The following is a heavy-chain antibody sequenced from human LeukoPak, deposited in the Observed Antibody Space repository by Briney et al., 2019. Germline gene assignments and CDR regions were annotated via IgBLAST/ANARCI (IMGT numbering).Heavy chain of an antibody. J-gene: IGHJ3*02. D-gene: IGHD5-12*01. CDR2: ISSSSSYI. CDR1: GFTFSSYS. CDR3: ARGGSDLVADAFDI. V-gene: IGHV3-21*01. Sequence: GGSLRLSCAASGFTFSSYSMNWVRQAPGKGLEWVSSISSSSSYIYYADSVKGRFTISRDNAKNSLYLQMNSLRAEDTAVYYCARGGSDLVADAFDIWGQGTMVTVSS.